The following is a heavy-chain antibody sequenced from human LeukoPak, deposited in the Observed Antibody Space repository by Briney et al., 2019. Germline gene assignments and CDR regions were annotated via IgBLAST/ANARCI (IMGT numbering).Heavy chain of an antibody. CDR3: ARGLLDGYTHPAAFDI. D-gene: IGHD5-24*01. CDR1: GGSISSGDYY. V-gene: IGHV4-61*08. J-gene: IGHJ3*02. Sequence: SETLSLTCTVSGGSISSGDYYWSWIRQPPGKGLEWIGYIYYSGSTNYNPSLKSRVTISVDTSKNQFSLKLSSVTAADTAVYYCARGLLDGYTHPAAFDIWGQGTMVTVSS. CDR2: IYYSGST.